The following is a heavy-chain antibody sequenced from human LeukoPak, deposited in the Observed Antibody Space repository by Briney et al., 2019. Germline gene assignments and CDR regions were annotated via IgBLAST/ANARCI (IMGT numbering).Heavy chain of an antibody. Sequence: ASVKVSCKASGYSFTTYGINWVRQAPGEGLEWMGWISPSNGNTDSAQRLQDRVTMTTDTSTTTAYMELRSLRSDDTAFYYCARSEYTNPFFDFWGQGTLVTVSS. CDR2: ISPSNGNT. J-gene: IGHJ4*02. D-gene: IGHD1-14*01. CDR1: GYSFTTYG. CDR3: ARSEYTNPFFDF. V-gene: IGHV1-18*01.